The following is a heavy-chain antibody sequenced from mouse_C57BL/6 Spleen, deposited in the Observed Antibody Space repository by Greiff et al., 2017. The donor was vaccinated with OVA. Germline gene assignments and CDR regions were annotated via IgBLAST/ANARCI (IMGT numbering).Heavy chain of an antibody. J-gene: IGHJ2*01. CDR3: ARGPITTVNY. CDR1: GYTFTSYW. Sequence: QVHVKQSGAELVKPGASVKMSCKASGYTFTSYWITWVKQRPGQGLEWIGDIYPGSGSTNYNEKFKSKATLTVDTSSSTAYMQLSSLTSEDSAVYYCARGPITTVNYWGKGTTLTVSS. V-gene: IGHV1-55*01. CDR2: IYPGSGST. D-gene: IGHD1-1*01.